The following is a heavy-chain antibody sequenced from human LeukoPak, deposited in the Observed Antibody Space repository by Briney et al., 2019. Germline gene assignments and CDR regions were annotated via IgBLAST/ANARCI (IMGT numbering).Heavy chain of an antibody. Sequence: GGSLRLSCAASGFTFSSYSMNWVRQAPGKGLEWVASISSSSSTIHYADSVKGRFTISRDNAKNSLYLQMNSLRAEDTAVYYCAGELLGLSFDYWGQGTLVTVSS. D-gene: IGHD3-10*01. J-gene: IGHJ4*02. CDR1: GFTFSSYS. CDR2: ISSSSSTI. CDR3: AGELLGLSFDY. V-gene: IGHV3-48*01.